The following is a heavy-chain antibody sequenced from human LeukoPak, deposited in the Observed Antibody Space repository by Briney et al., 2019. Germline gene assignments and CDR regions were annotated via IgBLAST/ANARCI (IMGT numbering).Heavy chain of an antibody. CDR2: ISGSSTYI. V-gene: IGHV3-21*01. CDR3: VRYGSGWFVDS. D-gene: IGHD6-19*01. CDR1: GFTFSTYI. Sequence: GGSLRLSCAASGFTFSTYIMNWVRQAPGKGLEWVSSISGSSTYIDYADSVKGRLTISRDNAENSLYLQMNSLRAEDTAVYYCVRYGSGWFVDSWGQGTLVTVSS. J-gene: IGHJ4*02.